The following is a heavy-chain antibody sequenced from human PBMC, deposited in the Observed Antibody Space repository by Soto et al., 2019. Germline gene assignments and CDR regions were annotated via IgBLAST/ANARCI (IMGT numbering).Heavy chain of an antibody. Sequence: GASVKVSCKASGYTFTSYYMHWVRQAPGQGLEWMGIINPSGGSTSYAQKFQGRVTMTRDTSTSTVYMELSSLRSEDTAVYYCARADPYYDILTALIPSEANYFDYWGQGTLVTVSS. CDR3: ARADPYYDILTALIPSEANYFDY. J-gene: IGHJ4*02. CDR2: INPSGGST. D-gene: IGHD3-9*01. V-gene: IGHV1-46*03. CDR1: GYTFTSYY.